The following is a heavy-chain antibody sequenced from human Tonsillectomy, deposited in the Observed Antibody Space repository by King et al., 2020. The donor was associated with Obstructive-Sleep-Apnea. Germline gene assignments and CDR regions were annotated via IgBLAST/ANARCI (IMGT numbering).Heavy chain of an antibody. CDR1: GGSISSDLW. CDR3: AREGFLQGFDY. Sequence: QLQESGPGLVKPSGTLSLTCAVSGGSISSDLWWSWVRQAPGKGLEWIGEIYQSGRTNYNTSLKSRVTISIDKSKNQFSLKLNSVTVADTAVYYCAREGFLQGFDYWGQGTLVTVSS. CDR2: IYQSGRT. J-gene: IGHJ4*02. V-gene: IGHV4-4*02.